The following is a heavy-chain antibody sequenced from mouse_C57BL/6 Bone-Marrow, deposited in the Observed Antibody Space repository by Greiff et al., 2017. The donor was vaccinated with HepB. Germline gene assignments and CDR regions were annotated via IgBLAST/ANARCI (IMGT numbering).Heavy chain of an antibody. CDR3: ARDAGDYDGRAWFAY. V-gene: IGHV7-1*01. D-gene: IGHD2-4*01. Sequence: EVKVVESGGGLVQSGRSLRLSCATSGFTFSDFYMEWVRQAPGKGLEWIAASRNKANDYTTEYSASVKGRFIVSRDTSQSILYLQMNALRAEDTAIYYCARDAGDYDGRAWFAYWGQGTLVTVSA. CDR1: GFTFSDFY. CDR2: SRNKANDYTT. J-gene: IGHJ3*01.